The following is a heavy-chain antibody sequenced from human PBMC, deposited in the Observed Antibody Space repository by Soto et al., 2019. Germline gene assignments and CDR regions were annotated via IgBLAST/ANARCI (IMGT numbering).Heavy chain of an antibody. J-gene: IGHJ2*01. CDR1: GGTFSSYA. D-gene: IGHD6-13*01. V-gene: IGHV1-69*13. CDR2: IIPIFGTA. Sequence: SVKVSCKASGGTFSSYAISWVRQAPGQGLEWMGGIIPIFGTANYAQKFQGRVKITADESTSTAYMELSSLRSEDTAVYYCARSGIAAAGTFWYFDLWGRGTLVTVSS. CDR3: ARSGIAAAGTFWYFDL.